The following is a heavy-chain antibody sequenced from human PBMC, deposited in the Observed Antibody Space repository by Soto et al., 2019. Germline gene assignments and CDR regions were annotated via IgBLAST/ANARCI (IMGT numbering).Heavy chain of an antibody. Sequence: QVQLLQSGAEVKKPGSSVKVSCKASGGTFTTHAFNWVRQAPGQGLKWVGGIIPIFGTPNYAQKFQGRVTITADGSTSTVYMDLSSLTSEDTAVYYCARDLEFRDGNISHLDYWGQGTLVTVSS. D-gene: IGHD3-10*01. V-gene: IGHV1-69*01. CDR1: GGTFTTHA. J-gene: IGHJ4*02. CDR3: ARDLEFRDGNISHLDY. CDR2: IIPIFGTP.